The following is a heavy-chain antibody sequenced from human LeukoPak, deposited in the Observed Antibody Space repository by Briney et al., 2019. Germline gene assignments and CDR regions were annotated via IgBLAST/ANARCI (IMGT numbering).Heavy chain of an antibody. CDR1: GFTFSSYA. Sequence: GGSLRLSCAASGFTFSSYAMHWVRQAPGKGLEGVAVISYDGSNKFYADSVKGRFTISRDNSKNTLYLQMNSLRAEDTAVYYCARDAPGYAFDIWGQGTMVTVSS. CDR2: ISYDGSNK. J-gene: IGHJ3*02. D-gene: IGHD2-15*01. V-gene: IGHV3-30-3*01. CDR3: ARDAPGYAFDI.